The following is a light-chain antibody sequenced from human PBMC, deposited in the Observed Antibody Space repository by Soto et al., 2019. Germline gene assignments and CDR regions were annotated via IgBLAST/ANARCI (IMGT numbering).Light chain of an antibody. V-gene: IGKV3-20*01. CDR1: QRVSISS. CDR2: GVS. Sequence: EIVLTQSPATLSLSPGERASLSCRASQRVSISSLAWYQHKPGQSPRLLIFGVSSRATDIPDRFSGSGSGTDFTLTINRLEPEDFAVYYCQQYSISSTFGQGTRWIS. J-gene: IGKJ1*01. CDR3: QQYSISST.